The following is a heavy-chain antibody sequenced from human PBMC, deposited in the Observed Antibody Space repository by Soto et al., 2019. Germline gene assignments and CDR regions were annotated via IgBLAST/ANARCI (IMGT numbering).Heavy chain of an antibody. V-gene: IGHV4-31*03. CDR3: ARGGGSPYHNHEFDF. J-gene: IGHJ4*02. CDR2: IYYSGST. Sequence: SETLSLTCTFSCCSISRGGYYLSLIPQHPGKGLEWIGYIYYSGSTYYNPSLKSRVTISVDTSKNQFSLKLRSVTAADTAVYYCARGGGSPYHNHEFDFWGQGTLVTVSS. CDR1: CCSISRGGYY. D-gene: IGHD6-13*01.